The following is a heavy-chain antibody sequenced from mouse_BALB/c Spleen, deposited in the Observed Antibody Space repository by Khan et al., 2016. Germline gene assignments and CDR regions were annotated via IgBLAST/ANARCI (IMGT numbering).Heavy chain of an antibody. J-gene: IGHJ3*01. V-gene: IGHV9-3*02. CDR2: INTNTGEQ. CDR1: GYTFTNYG. CDR3: AEVYYGSNWFAY. D-gene: IGHD1-1*01. Sequence: QIQLVQSGPELKKPGETVKISCKASGYTFTNYGMNWVKQAPGKGLKWMGWINTNTGEQTYAEEFKGRFAFSLETSASTAYLQINNLKNEDTATYCCAEVYYGSNWFAYWGQGTLVTVSA.